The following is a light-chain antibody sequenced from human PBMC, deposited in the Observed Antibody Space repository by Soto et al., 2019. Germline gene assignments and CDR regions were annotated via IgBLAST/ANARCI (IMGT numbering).Light chain of an antibody. V-gene: IGKV3-20*01. J-gene: IGKJ1*01. CDR1: QSSGSNF. CDR2: GAS. CDR3: QQYGSSGT. Sequence: DIGLTQSPGALSLSQGERATISCKTSQSSGSNFLAWYQHKPGQAPRLLIYGASNRATGIPDRFSGSGSGTDFTLTISRLEPEDFAVYYCQQYGSSGTFGQGAKVAIK.